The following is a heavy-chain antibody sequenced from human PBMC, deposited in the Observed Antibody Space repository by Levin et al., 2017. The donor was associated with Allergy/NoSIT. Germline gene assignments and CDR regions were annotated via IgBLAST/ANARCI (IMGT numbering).Heavy chain of an antibody. V-gene: IGHV4-34*01. J-gene: IGHJ6*02. CDR3: ARERRYDFWSGYRRGGYYYYGMDV. CDR2: INHSGST. D-gene: IGHD3-3*01. CDR1: GGSFSAYY. Sequence: SQTLSLTCAVYGGSFSAYYWSWIRQPPGKGLEWIGEINHSGSTNYNPSLKSRVTISVDTSKNQFSLKLSSVTAADTAVYYCARERRYDFWSGYRRGGYYYYGMDVWGQGTTVTVSS.